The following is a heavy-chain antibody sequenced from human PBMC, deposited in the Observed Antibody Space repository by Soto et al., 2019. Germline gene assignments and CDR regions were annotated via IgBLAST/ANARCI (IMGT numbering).Heavy chain of an antibody. CDR3: ARDFGYTYGTTLYDP. V-gene: IGHV1-3*01. CDR2: INAGNGNI. Sequence: ASVKVSCKASGYTFTNYAMHWVRQAPGQRLEWMGYINAGNGNIKFSQKFQGRVSITGDTSATTAYMELNSLTSEDTAVYYCARDFGYTYGTTLYDPWGQGTLVTSPQ. CDR1: GYTFTNYA. J-gene: IGHJ5*02. D-gene: IGHD5-18*01.